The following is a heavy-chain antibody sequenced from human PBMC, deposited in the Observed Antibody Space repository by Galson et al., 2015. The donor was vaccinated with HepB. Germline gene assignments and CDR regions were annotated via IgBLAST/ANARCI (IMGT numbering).Heavy chain of an antibody. CDR2: INPDGSTT. CDR3: ASLGGGYGMDV. J-gene: IGHJ6*02. V-gene: IGHV3-74*01. CDR1: GFNFRRYY. D-gene: IGHD3-16*01. Sequence: SLRLSCAAPGFNFRRYYMYWVRQAPGKGLVWVSRINPDGSTTIYADSVRGRFTISRGNAKNTLYLQMDSLRAEDTALYYCASLGGGYGMDVWGQGTTVTVSS.